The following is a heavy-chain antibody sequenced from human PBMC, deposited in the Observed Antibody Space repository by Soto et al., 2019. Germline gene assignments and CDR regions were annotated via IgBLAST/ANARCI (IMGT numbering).Heavy chain of an antibody. CDR1: GGTFSSYT. CDR3: AREGRSYGYVFGAFDI. D-gene: IGHD5-18*01. Sequence: QVQLVQSGAEVKKPGSSVKVSCKASGGTFSSYTISWVRQAPGQGLEWMGRIIPIIGIANYAQKFQGRVTINADKSTSTAYMELSSLRSEHTAVDYCAREGRSYGYVFGAFDIWGQGTMVTVSS. J-gene: IGHJ3*02. V-gene: IGHV1-69*08. CDR2: IIPIIGIA.